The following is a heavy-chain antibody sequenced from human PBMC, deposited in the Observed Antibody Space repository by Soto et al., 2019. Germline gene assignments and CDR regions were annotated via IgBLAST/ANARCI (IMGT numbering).Heavy chain of an antibody. CDR1: GDTFINYS. V-gene: IGHV1-69*01. Sequence: QVQLVQSAAEVKKPGSSVKISCKASGDTFINYSFSWMRQAPRQGLEWMGGIVPMSGGPNSAEKFHDRLTITAAQSTGTVTMQLSSLTSDDTAVYYCARVGIRLIPADLGGGYHFQGLDVWGQGTNVTVS. J-gene: IGHJ6*02. D-gene: IGHD2-2*01. CDR3: ARVGIRLIPADLGGGYHFQGLDV. CDR2: IVPMSGGP.